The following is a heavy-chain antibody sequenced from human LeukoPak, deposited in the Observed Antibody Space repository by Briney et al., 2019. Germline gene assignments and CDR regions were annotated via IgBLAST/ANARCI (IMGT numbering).Heavy chain of an antibody. CDR2: ITGGDVNT. CDR3: AKFNNYYYYFYYMDV. J-gene: IGHJ6*03. Sequence: GGSLRLSCAASGFIFSNYAMTWVRQAPGKGLEWVSAITGGDVNTYYADSVEGRFTISRDNSKNTLYLQMNSLRAEDTAVYFCAKFNNYYYYFYYMDVWGKGTTVTVSS. V-gene: IGHV3-23*01. D-gene: IGHD1-1*01. CDR1: GFIFSNYA.